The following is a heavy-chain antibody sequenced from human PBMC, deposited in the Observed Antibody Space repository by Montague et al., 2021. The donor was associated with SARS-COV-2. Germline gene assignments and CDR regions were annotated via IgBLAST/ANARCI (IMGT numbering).Heavy chain of an antibody. CDR2: IFHSGIT. D-gene: IGHD6-13*01. CDR3: ARGRLVGDSSSWYYFDY. J-gene: IGHJ4*02. V-gene: IGHV4-4*02. Sequence: SETLSLTCAVSGGSINTNNWWSCVHPPPGEGLEWIGQIFHSGITNYNPSLASRITISVDKSKNQFFLRLSSVTAADTAVYYCARGRLVGDSSSWYYFDYRGQGTLVAVSS. CDR1: GGSINTNNW.